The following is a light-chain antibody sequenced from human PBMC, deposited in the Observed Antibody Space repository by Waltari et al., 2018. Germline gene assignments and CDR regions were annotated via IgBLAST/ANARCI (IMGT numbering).Light chain of an antibody. Sequence: DIQMTQSPSTLSASVGDRVSITCRTSQGVKNWLAWYQQKPGQAPHLLIHRASVFETGVAPRLSGSGSGTEFTFTICCLQPDDFVPYFCQQHQNSPYTLGQGTKLEI. V-gene: IGKV1-5*03. J-gene: IGKJ2*01. CDR2: RAS. CDR3: QQHQNSPYT. CDR1: QGVKNW.